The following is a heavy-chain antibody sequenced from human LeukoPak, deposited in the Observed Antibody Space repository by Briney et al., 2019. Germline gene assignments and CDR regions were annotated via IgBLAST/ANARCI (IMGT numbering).Heavy chain of an antibody. CDR1: GFTFSSYS. Sequence: GGSLRLSCAASGFTFSSYSMNWVRQAPGKGLEWVSSISSSSSYIYYADSVKGRFTISRDNSKNTLYLQMSGLRAEDTAIYYCATGAYFEYWGQGALVTVSS. J-gene: IGHJ4*02. CDR2: ISSSSSYI. V-gene: IGHV3-21*04. CDR3: ATGAYFEY.